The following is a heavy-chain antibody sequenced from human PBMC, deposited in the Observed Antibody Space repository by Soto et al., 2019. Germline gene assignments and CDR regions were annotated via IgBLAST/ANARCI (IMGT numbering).Heavy chain of an antibody. J-gene: IGHJ4*02. CDR3: ARDVAALDY. CDR2: ISTYNGNT. CDR1: GYTFTIYG. D-gene: IGHD6-13*01. Sequence: ASVKVSCMASGYTFTIYGIICVRQAPGQGLEWMGWISTYNGNTTFPQKFQGRVTITRDTSASTAYMELSSLRSEDTAVYYCARDVAALDYWGQGTQVTVSS. V-gene: IGHV1-18*01.